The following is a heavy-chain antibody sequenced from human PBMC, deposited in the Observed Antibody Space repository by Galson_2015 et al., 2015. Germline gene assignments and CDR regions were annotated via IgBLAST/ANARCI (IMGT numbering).Heavy chain of an antibody. V-gene: IGHV3-7*03. CDR1: EFTFTNYW. CDR2: IKPDGSDR. J-gene: IGHJ6*02. D-gene: IGHD3-16*02. CDR3: ARDFIAAGGLDV. Sequence: SLRLSCAASEFTFTNYWMNWVRQAPGKGLEWLANIKPDGSDRYYVDSAKGRFTISRDNAKNSLYLQMNSLRAEDTAVYYCARDFIAAGGLDVWGQGTTVTVS.